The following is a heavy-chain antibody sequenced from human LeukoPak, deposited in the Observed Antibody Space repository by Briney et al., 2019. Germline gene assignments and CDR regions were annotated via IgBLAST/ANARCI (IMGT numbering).Heavy chain of an antibody. CDR2: ISRSNAAT. CDR3: ATISGNFDYFDY. V-gene: IGHV3-48*01. D-gene: IGHD1-26*01. Sequence: GGSLRLSCAASGFSFSLYSMNWVRRIPGKGLEWLAYISRSNAATYYADSVKGRFTISRDNPKNTLYLQMNSLRAEDTAVYYCATISGNFDYFDYWGQGTLVTVSS. J-gene: IGHJ4*02. CDR1: GFSFSLYS.